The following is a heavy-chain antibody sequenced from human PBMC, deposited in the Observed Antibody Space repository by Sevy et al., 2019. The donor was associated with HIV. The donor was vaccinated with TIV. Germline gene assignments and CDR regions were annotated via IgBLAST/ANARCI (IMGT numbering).Heavy chain of an antibody. J-gene: IGHJ6*02. V-gene: IGHV1-18*01. CDR3: ARDQGELSYYYGMDV. D-gene: IGHD1-26*01. CDR1: GYTFTSYG. CDR2: ISACNGNT. Sequence: ASVKVSCKASGYTFTSYGMSWVRQAPGQGLEWMGWISACNGNTNYAQKLQGRVTMTTDTSTSTAYMELRSLRSDDTAVYYCARDQGELSYYYGMDVWGQGTTVTVSS.